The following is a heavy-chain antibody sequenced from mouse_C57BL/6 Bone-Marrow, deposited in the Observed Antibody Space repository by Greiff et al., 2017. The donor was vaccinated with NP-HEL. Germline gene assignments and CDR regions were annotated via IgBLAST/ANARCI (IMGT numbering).Heavy chain of an antibody. CDR3: AIPITTVVFDY. CDR1: GYTFTRYW. V-gene: IGHV1-74*01. Sequence: QVQLQQPGAELVKPGASVKVSCKASGYTFTRYWMHWVKQRPGQGLEWIGRIHPSDSDTNYNQKFKGKATLTVDKSSSTAYMQLSSLTSEDSAVNYCAIPITTVVFDYWGQGTTLTVSS. CDR2: IHPSDSDT. J-gene: IGHJ2*01. D-gene: IGHD1-1*01.